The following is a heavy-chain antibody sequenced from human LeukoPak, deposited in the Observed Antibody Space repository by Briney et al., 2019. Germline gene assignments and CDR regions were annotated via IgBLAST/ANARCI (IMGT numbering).Heavy chain of an antibody. Sequence: QTGGSLRLSCAASGSTFSNYWMNWVRQAPGKGLEWVVNIEQDGGEKNYVDSVKGRFTISRDNAKNSLYLQMNSLRAEDTAVYYCAGGLGWLIDYWGQGTLVTVSS. CDR1: GSTFSNYW. CDR2: IEQDGGEK. V-gene: IGHV3-7*04. D-gene: IGHD2-15*01. J-gene: IGHJ4*02. CDR3: AGGLGWLIDY.